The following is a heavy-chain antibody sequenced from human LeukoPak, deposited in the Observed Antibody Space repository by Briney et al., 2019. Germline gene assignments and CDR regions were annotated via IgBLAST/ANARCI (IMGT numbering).Heavy chain of an antibody. CDR1: GFTFSSYA. CDR2: ISSNGGST. CDR3: AKGQDKGDYMDV. Sequence: GGSLRLSCAASGFTFSSYAMHWVRQAPGKGLEYVSAISSNGGSTYYANSVKGRFTISRDNSKNTLYLQMGSLRAEDMAVYYCAKGQDKGDYMDVWGKGTTVTVSS. J-gene: IGHJ6*03. V-gene: IGHV3-64*01.